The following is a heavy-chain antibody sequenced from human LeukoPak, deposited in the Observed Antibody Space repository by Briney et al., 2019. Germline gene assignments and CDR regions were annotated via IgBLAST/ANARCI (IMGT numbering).Heavy chain of an antibody. CDR3: ARGAHKRDDYGGFFDY. CDR1: GFTVSSNS. V-gene: IGHV3-53*01. J-gene: IGHJ4*02. Sequence: AGGSLRLSCTVSGFTVSSNSMSWVRQAPGKGLEWVSFIYSGGNTHYADSVKGRFTISRDISKNTLYLQMDSLRAEDTAVYYCARGAHKRDDYGGFFDYWGQGTLVTVSS. D-gene: IGHD4-23*01. CDR2: IYSGGNT.